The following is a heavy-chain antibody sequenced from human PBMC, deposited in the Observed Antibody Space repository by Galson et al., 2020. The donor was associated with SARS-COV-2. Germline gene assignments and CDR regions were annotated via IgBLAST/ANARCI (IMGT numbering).Heavy chain of an antibody. J-gene: IGHJ4*02. CDR3: VRENITIFGVGFDY. Sequence: ETSETLSLTCTVSGGSISSGGYYWSWIRQHPGKALERIGYIYYSGTTYYNPSLKSRVTISVDTSKNQFSLKLSSVTAADTAVYYCVRENITIFGVGFDYWGQGTLVTVSS. CDR1: GGSISSGGYY. D-gene: IGHD3-3*01. V-gene: IGHV4-31*03. CDR2: IYYSGTT.